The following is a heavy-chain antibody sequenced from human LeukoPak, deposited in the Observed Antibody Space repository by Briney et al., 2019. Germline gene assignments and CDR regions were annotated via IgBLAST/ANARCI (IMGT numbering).Heavy chain of an antibody. CDR1: GFTFSSYW. CDR3: ARELPFDL. Sequence: GGSLRLSCAASGFTFSSYWMHWVRQAPGKGLVWVSRIKSDGSNTNYADSVKGRFTISIYNAKNTLYLQMHSLRAEDTAVYYCARELPFDLWGRGTLVTVSS. CDR2: IKSDGSNT. D-gene: IGHD2-21*01. V-gene: IGHV3-74*01. J-gene: IGHJ2*01.